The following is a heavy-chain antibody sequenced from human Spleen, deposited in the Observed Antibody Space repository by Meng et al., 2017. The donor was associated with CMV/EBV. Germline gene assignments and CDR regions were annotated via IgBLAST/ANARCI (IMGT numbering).Heavy chain of an antibody. V-gene: IGHV3-30*02. CDR2: IRYDEKTK. J-gene: IGHJ3*02. CDR3: TKDGGYSRSNNWYAAFDI. D-gene: IGHD2-2*01. CDR1: GFNFRIYG. Sequence: GGSLRLSCAASGFNFRIYGMHWVRQLPGKGLEWVAFIRYDEKTKYYADSVKGRFTISRDNSKNTLSLQMNSLRAEDTAVYYCTKDGGYSRSNNWYAAFDIWGQGTMVTVSS.